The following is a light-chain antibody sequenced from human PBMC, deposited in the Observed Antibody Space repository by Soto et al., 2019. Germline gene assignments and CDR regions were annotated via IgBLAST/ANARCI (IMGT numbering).Light chain of an antibody. Sequence: DIVLTQSPGTLSLSPGERATLSCRASQSVSSSYLAWYQQKPGQAHRLLIYGASRRATGTPDRFSGSESGTDFILTISRLEPEDFAVYYFQQYGSSPYPFGQGTKLEIK. CDR3: QQYGSSPYP. J-gene: IGKJ2*01. CDR1: QSVSSSY. CDR2: GAS. V-gene: IGKV3-20*01.